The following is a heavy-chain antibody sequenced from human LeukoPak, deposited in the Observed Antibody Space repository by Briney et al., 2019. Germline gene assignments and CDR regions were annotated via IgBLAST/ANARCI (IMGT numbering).Heavy chain of an antibody. V-gene: IGHV4-59*08. D-gene: IGHD3-10*01. CDR3: ARTRYYYNSRSYGAPYYFDY. CDR1: GGSIRGYY. CDR2: IYSSGST. J-gene: IGHJ4*02. Sequence: SETLSLTCNVSGGSIRGYYWSWIRQPPGKGLEWIGYIYSSGSTNYNPSLKSRVTMSVDTSKNQFSLKLSSVTAADTAVYYCARTRYYYNSRSYGAPYYFDYWGKGTLVTVSS.